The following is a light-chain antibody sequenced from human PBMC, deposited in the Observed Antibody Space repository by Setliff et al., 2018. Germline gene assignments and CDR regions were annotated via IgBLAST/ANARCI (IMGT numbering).Light chain of an antibody. Sequence: QSVLTQPASVSGSPGQSISISCTGTSSDVGGYNSVSWYQHHPGKAPKLMIYDVTKRPSGVSNRFSGSRSGNTASLTISGLQAEDEADYYCSSYTSSSTYVFGTGTKGTVL. J-gene: IGLJ1*01. CDR3: SSYTSSSTYV. CDR2: DVT. CDR1: SSDVGGYNS. V-gene: IGLV2-14*03.